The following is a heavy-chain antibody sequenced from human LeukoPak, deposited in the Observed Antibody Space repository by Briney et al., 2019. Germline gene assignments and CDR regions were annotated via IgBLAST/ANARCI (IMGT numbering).Heavy chain of an antibody. J-gene: IGHJ6*03. CDR2: IYYSGST. CDR1: GGSISSSSYY. Sequence: SETLSLTCTVSGGSISSSSYYWGWIRQPPGKGLEWIGSIYYSGSTYYNPSLKSRVTISVDTSKNQFSLKLSSVTAADTAVYYCARGFLSPPFWSGYYTNYYYYMDVWGKGTTVTVSS. CDR3: ARGFLSPPFWSGYYTNYYYYMDV. D-gene: IGHD3-3*01. V-gene: IGHV4-39*07.